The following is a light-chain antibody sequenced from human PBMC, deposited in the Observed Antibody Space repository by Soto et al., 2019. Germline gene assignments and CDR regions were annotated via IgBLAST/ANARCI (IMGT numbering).Light chain of an antibody. V-gene: IGKV1-39*01. Sequence: DIQMTQSPSSLSASLGDRFTITCLASQSISSYLNWYQQKPGKAPKLLIYAASSLQSGVPSRFSGSGSGTDFTLTISSLQPEDFATYYCQQSYSTPRTFGPGTKVDIK. J-gene: IGKJ3*01. CDR1: QSISSY. CDR3: QQSYSTPRT. CDR2: AAS.